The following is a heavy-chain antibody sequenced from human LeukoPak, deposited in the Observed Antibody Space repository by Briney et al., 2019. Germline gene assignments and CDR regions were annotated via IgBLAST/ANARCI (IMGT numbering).Heavy chain of an antibody. D-gene: IGHD2-21*02. V-gene: IGHV1-69*06. CDR2: IIPIFGTA. Sequence: SVKVSCKASGGTFSSYAISWVRQAPGQGLEWMGGIIPIFGTANYAQKFQGRVTITADKSTSTAYMELSSLRSEDTAVYYCSYCGGDCYTPAYWGQGIPVTVSS. J-gene: IGHJ4*02. CDR3: SYCGGDCYTPAY. CDR1: GGTFSSYA.